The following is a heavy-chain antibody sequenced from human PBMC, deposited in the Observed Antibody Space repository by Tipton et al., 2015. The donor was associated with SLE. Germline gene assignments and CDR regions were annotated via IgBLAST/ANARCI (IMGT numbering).Heavy chain of an antibody. Sequence: VQLVQSGAEVKKPGASVKVSCKASRYTFTTYDINWVRQATGQGLEWMGWMNPNSGNTGYAQRFQGRVTMTRNTSISTAYMELSSLRSEDTAVYYCARVRRSGGVCPSLGYWGQGTLVTVSS. V-gene: IGHV1-8*01. CDR3: ARVRRSGGVCPSLGY. CDR2: MNPNSGNT. CDR1: RYTFTTYD. J-gene: IGHJ4*02. D-gene: IGHD2-8*02.